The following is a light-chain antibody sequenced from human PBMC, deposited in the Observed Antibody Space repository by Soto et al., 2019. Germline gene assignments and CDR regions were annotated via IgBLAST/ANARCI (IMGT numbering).Light chain of an antibody. V-gene: IGKV1-5*01. CDR3: QQYNSYPLT. CDR2: DAS. CDR1: QGISSW. J-gene: IGKJ4*01. Sequence: DIQMTQSPSTLSASVGDRVTITCRASQGISSWLAWYQQKPGKAPNLLIYDASSLESGVPSRFSGSGSGTKSTLTISSLQPDDFATYYCQQYNSYPLTFGGGTKVEIK.